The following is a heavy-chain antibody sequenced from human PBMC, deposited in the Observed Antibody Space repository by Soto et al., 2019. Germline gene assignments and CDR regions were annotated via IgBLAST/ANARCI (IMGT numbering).Heavy chain of an antibody. V-gene: IGHV1-3*01. CDR3: AIVEGATNNYDILTGLDY. CDR2: INAGNGNT. CDR1: GYTFTSYA. Sequence: GASVKVSCKASGYTFTSYAMHWVRQAPGQRLEWMGWINAGNGNTKYSQKFQGRVTITRDTSASTAYMELSSLRSEDTAVYYCAIVEGATNNYDILTGLDYWGQGTLVTVSS. D-gene: IGHD3-9*01. J-gene: IGHJ4*02.